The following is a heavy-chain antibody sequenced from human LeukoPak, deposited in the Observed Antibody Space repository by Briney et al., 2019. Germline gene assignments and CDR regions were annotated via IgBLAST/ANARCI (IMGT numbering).Heavy chain of an antibody. D-gene: IGHD3-22*01. CDR1: GGSISSGDYY. Sequence: SETLSLTCTVSGGSISSGDYYWSWIRQPPGKGLEWIGYIYYSGSTYYNPSLKSRVTISVDTSKNQFSLELSSVTAADTAVYYCARDYYDSSGYLILDYWGQGTLATVSS. CDR3: ARDYYDSSGYLILDY. CDR2: IYYSGST. J-gene: IGHJ4*02. V-gene: IGHV4-30-4*01.